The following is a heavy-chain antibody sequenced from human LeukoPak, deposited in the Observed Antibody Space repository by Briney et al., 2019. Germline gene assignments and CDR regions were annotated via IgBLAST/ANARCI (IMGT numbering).Heavy chain of an antibody. D-gene: IGHD6-19*01. J-gene: IGHJ4*02. CDR3: ARGGVFSSGWYVDY. Sequence: PGGSLRLSCAASGFTFSSYGMPWVRQAPGKGLEWVAFIRYDGSNKYYADSVKGRFTISRDNAKNSLYLQMNSLRAEDTAVYYCARGGVFSSGWYVDYWGQGTLVSVSS. CDR2: IRYDGSNK. CDR1: GFTFSSYG. V-gene: IGHV3-30*02.